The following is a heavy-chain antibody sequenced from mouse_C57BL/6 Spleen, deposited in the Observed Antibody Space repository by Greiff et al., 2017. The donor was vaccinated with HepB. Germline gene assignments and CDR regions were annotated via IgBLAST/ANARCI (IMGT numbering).Heavy chain of an antibody. CDR2: IDTSDSET. D-gene: IGHD2-1*01. V-gene: IGHV1-52*01. J-gene: IGHJ2*01. CDR1: GYTFTSYW. Sequence: QVQLQQPGAELVRPGSSVKLSCKASGYTFTSYWMHWVKQRPIQGLEWIGNIDTSDSETHYNQKFKDKATLTVDKSSSTAYMQLSSLTSEDSAVYYCARGRYGNYPDYWGQGTTLTVSS. CDR3: ARGRYGNYPDY.